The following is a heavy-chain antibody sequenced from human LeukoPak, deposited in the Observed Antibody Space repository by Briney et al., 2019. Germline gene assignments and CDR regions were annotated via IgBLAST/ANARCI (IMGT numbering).Heavy chain of an antibody. D-gene: IGHD3-10*01. CDR3: ARENYYGSGSYYGNFDY. CDR1: GGTFSSYA. V-gene: IGHV1-69*04. Sequence: SVKVSCKASGGTFSSYAISWVRQAPGQGLEWMGRIIPILGIANYAQKFQGRVTITADKSTSTAYMELSSLRSEDTAVYYCARENYYGSGSYYGNFDYWGQGTLVTVSS. CDR2: IIPILGIA. J-gene: IGHJ4*02.